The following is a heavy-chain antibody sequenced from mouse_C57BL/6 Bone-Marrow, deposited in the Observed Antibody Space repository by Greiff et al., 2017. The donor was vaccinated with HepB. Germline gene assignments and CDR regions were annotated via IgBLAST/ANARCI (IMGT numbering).Heavy chain of an antibody. CDR1: GFTFTDYY. V-gene: IGHV7-3*01. D-gene: IGHD1-1*01. Sequence: DVQLVESGGGLVQPGGSLSLSCAASGFTFTDYYMSWVRQPPGKALEWLGFIRNKANGYTTEYSASVTGRFTISRDNSQSILYLQMNALRAEDSATYYCARFSTVVEYFDVWGTGTTVTVSS. J-gene: IGHJ1*03. CDR3: ARFSTVVEYFDV. CDR2: IRNKANGYTT.